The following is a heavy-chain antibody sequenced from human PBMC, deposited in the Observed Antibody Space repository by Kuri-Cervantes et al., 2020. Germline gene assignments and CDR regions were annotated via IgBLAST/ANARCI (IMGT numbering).Heavy chain of an antibody. CDR3: ARAPYYYGSGARRGAFDI. J-gene: IGHJ3*02. CDR1: GYSISSGNY. D-gene: IGHD3-10*01. Sequence: GSLRLSCAVSGYSISSGNYWGWIRQPPGKGLEWIGSIYHSGSTYYNPSLKSRVTISVDTSKNQFSLKLSSVTAADTAVYYCARAPYYYGSGARRGAFDIWGQGTMVTVSS. V-gene: IGHV4-38-2*01. CDR2: IYHSGST.